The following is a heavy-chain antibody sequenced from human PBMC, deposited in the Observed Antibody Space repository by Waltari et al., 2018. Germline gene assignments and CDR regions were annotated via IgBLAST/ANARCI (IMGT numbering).Heavy chain of an antibody. J-gene: IGHJ4*02. CDR3: AISTPGIAVALDY. D-gene: IGHD6-19*01. Sequence: QVQLQESGPGLVKPSETLRLTCTVSGGSISAYYCSWIRQHPGKGLEWIGYVYNTGGINYNHSLMSRLSVSIDTSKNQVSLNLNSVTAADTARYFCAISTPGIAVALDYWGQGIPVTVSS. CDR1: GGSISAYY. CDR2: VYNTGGI. V-gene: IGHV4-59*01.